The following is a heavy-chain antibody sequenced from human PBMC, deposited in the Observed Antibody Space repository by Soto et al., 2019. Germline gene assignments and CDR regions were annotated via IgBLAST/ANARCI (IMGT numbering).Heavy chain of an antibody. D-gene: IGHD2-2*01. V-gene: IGHV1-69*01. CDR2: IIPISDTT. CDR3: AKSQGSSTSLDIYYYYYYGMYV. J-gene: IGHJ6*02. CDR1: GGTFSSYA. Sequence: QVQLVQSGAEVKKPGSSVKVSCKASGGTFSSYAISWVRQAPGQGLEWMGGIIPISDTTNYAQKFQGRVTITADESTSTAYMELSSLRSEDTAVYYCAKSQGSSTSLDIYYYYYYGMYVWGQGTTVTGSS.